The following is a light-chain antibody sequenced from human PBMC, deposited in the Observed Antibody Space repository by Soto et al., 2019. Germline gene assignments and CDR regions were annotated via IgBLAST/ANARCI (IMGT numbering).Light chain of an antibody. CDR3: QQYHNWPIT. CDR1: QSVSSNY. Sequence: EIVLTQSPGTLSLSPGERATFPCRASQSVSSNYLAWYQQKPGQAPRLLIYGAFKRATGIPDRFSGSGSGTDFTLTISGLQSEDFAVYSCQQYHNWPITFGQGTRLE. V-gene: IGKV3-20*01. CDR2: GAF. J-gene: IGKJ5*01.